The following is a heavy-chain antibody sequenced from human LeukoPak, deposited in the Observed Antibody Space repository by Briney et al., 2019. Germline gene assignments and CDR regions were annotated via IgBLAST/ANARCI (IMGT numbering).Heavy chain of an antibody. J-gene: IGHJ3*02. V-gene: IGHV3-64*01. D-gene: IGHD2-15*01. Sequence: SGGSLRLFCAASGFTFSNYFMHWVRQAPGKGLEYFSAISRTGSTTYYTNSVKGRFTISRDNSKNMLYLQMGGLRAEDMAVYYCATSRYCSGGDCYSLAFDIWGQGTMVTVSS. CDR3: ATSRYCSGGDCYSLAFDI. CDR2: ISRTGSTT. CDR1: GFTFSNYF.